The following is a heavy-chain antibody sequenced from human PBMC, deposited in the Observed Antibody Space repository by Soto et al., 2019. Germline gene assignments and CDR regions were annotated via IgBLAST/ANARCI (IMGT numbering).Heavy chain of an antibody. D-gene: IGHD3-10*01. Sequence: SETLSLTCTVSGGSISSYYWSWIRQPPGKGLEWIGYIYYSGSTNYNPSLKSRVTMSVDTSKNQFSLRVSSVTAADTAVYYCARKEYYFDYWGQGILVTVSS. J-gene: IGHJ4*02. CDR1: GGSISSYY. CDR3: ARKEYYFDY. CDR2: IYYSGST. V-gene: IGHV4-59*01.